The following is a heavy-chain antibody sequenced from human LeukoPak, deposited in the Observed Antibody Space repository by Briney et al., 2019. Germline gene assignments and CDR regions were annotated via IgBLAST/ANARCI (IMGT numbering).Heavy chain of an antibody. Sequence: PGGSLRLSCAASGFTFSSYSMNWVRQAPGKGLEWVSSISSSSSYIYYADSVKGRFTISRDNAKNSLYLQMNSLRAEDTAVYYCARAEGHDVFGGMDVWGQGTTVTVSS. CDR1: GFTFSSYS. CDR3: ARAEGHDVFGGMDV. J-gene: IGHJ6*02. CDR2: ISSSSSYI. V-gene: IGHV3-21*01. D-gene: IGHD3-10*02.